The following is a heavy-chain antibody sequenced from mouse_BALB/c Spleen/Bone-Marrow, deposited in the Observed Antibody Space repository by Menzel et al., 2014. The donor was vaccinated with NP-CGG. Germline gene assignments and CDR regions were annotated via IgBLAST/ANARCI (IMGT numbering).Heavy chain of an antibody. CDR1: GYIFSSYW. CDR2: ILPGSGRA. J-gene: IGHJ4*01. Sequence: QVQLQQPGAELMRPGASVKISCKATGYIFSSYWIEWIKERPGRGLEWIGEILPGSGRANYNENFKGKATFTADTSSNTAYMQLSSLTSEDSAVYYCARGLYGNYGEWGQGASVTVSS. CDR3: ARGLYGNYGE. D-gene: IGHD2-1*01. V-gene: IGHV1-9*01.